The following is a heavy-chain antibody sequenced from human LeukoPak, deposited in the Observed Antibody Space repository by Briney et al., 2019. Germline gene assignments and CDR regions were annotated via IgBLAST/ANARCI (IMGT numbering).Heavy chain of an antibody. CDR3: AKDPDFYYYYGMDV. Sequence: GGSLRLSCAASGFTFSSYGMHWVRQAPGKGLEWVAVISYDGSNKYYADSVKGRFTISRDSSKNTLYLQMNSLRAEDTAVYYCAKDPDFYYYYGMDVWGQGTTVTASS. CDR2: ISYDGSNK. CDR1: GFTFSSYG. V-gene: IGHV3-30*18. J-gene: IGHJ6*02. D-gene: IGHD1-14*01.